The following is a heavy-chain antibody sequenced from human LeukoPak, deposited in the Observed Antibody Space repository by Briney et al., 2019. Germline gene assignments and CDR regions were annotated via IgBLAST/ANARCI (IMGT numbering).Heavy chain of an antibody. CDR3: ARYLRAAAGTGDYFDY. D-gene: IGHD6-13*01. J-gene: IGHJ4*02. Sequence: PGGSLRLSCAASGFTFSSYAMSWVRQAPGKGLEWVSVISGSGGSTHYADSVKGRFTISRDNSKNTLYLQMNSLRAEDTAVYYCARYLRAAAGTGDYFDYWGQGTLVTVSS. CDR1: GFTFSSYA. V-gene: IGHV3-23*01. CDR2: ISGSGGST.